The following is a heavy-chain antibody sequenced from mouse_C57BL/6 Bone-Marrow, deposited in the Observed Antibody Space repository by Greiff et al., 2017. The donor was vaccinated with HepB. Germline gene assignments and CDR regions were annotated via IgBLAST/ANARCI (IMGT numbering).Heavy chain of an antibody. V-gene: IGHV1-52*01. CDR1: GYTFTSYW. D-gene: IGHD2-4*01. Sequence: VQLQQPGAELVRPGSPVKLSCKASGYTFTSYWMHWVKQRPIQGLEWIGNIDPSDSETHYNQKFKDKATLTVDKSSSTAYMQLSSLTSEDSAVYYCARTDYAYAMDYWGQGTSVTVSS. CDR2: IDPSDSET. CDR3: ARTDYAYAMDY. J-gene: IGHJ4*01.